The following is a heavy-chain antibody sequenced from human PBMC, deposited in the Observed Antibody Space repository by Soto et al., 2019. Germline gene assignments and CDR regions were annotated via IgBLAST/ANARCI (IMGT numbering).Heavy chain of an antibody. CDR1: GFTFDDYA. Sequence: GGSLRLSCAASGFTFDDYAMHWVRQAPGKGLEWVSGISWNSGSIGYADSVKGRFTISRDNAKNSLYLQMNSLRAEDTALYYCAKDIGLLQFIVYAFDIWGQGTMVTVSS. CDR3: AKDIGLLQFIVYAFDI. D-gene: IGHD3-16*02. CDR2: ISWNSGSI. V-gene: IGHV3-9*01. J-gene: IGHJ3*02.